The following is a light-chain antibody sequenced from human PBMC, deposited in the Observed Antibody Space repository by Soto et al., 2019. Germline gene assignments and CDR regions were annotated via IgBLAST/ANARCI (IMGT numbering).Light chain of an antibody. CDR1: QSISSY. Sequence: DIQMTQSPSSLSASVGDRVTITCRASQSISSYLNWYQHKPGKAPKLLIYAASSLQRGVPSRFSGSGSWTDFTLTISSLQPEDFANYYCQHSYSTLIFTFGPGTKVDIK. CDR3: QHSYSTLIFT. J-gene: IGKJ3*01. CDR2: AAS. V-gene: IGKV1-39*01.